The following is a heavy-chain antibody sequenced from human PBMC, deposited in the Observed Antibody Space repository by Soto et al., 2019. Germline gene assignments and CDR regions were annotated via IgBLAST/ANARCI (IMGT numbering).Heavy chain of an antibody. V-gene: IGHV4-39*01. J-gene: IGHJ6*03. CDR3: ARHTGIAAAGHYYYYYMDV. CDR1: GCSISSSSYY. D-gene: IGHD6-13*01. Sequence: SETLSLTCTFSGCSISSSSYYWGWIRQPPGKGLEWIGSIYYSGSTYYNPSLKSRVTISVDTSKNQFSLKLSSVTAADTAVYYCARHTGIAAAGHYYYYYMDVWGKGTTFTVSS. CDR2: IYYSGST.